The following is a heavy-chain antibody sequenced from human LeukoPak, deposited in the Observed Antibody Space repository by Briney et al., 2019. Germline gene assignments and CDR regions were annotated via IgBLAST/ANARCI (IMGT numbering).Heavy chain of an antibody. CDR1: GFTFSSYW. Sequence: PGGSLRLSCAASGFTFSSYWMSWVRQVPGMGLGWVANIKQDGSHIYYVDSLKGRFTISRDNAKDSLYLQMNSLRVEDTAVYYCARIGYSSSSFDYWGQGTLVTVSS. V-gene: IGHV3-7*01. CDR2: IKQDGSHI. J-gene: IGHJ4*02. D-gene: IGHD6-6*01. CDR3: ARIGYSSSSFDY.